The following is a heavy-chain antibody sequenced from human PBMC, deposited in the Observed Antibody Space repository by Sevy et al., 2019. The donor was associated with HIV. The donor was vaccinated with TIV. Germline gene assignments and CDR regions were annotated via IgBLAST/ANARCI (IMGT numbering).Heavy chain of an antibody. V-gene: IGHV3-7*01. CDR1: GFTLNSYW. J-gene: IGHJ4*02. CDR2: IKQDGSVK. D-gene: IGHD6-13*01. Sequence: GGSLRLSCAASGFTLNSYWMSWVRQAPGKGLEWVANIKQDGSVKYYVDSVKGRFTISRDNARNLVYLLMSSLTAEDTALYYCVRAIAADASLWGQGTLVTVSS. CDR3: VRAIAADASL.